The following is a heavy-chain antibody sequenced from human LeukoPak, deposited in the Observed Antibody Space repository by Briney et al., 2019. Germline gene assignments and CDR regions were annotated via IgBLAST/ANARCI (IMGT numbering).Heavy chain of an antibody. Sequence: GGSLRLSCTASGFTFSSYWMSWVRQTPEKGLEWVANIKQDGSEKVYVDSVKGRFTISRDNAKSSLYLQMSGLRAEDTAVYYCARAMRSGYDYWGQGTLVTVSS. J-gene: IGHJ4*02. CDR3: ARAMRSGYDY. V-gene: IGHV3-7*05. D-gene: IGHD5-12*01. CDR2: IKQDGSEK. CDR1: GFTFSSYW.